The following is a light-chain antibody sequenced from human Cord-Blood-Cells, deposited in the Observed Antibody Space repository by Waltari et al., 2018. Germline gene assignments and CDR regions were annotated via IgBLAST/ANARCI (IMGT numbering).Light chain of an antibody. CDR1: SSHVGGYNY. CDR2: DVS. CDR3: SSYTSSSTWV. V-gene: IGLV2-14*01. Sequence: QSALTQPASVSGSPGQSVPISCTGTSSHVGGYNYVSWYQQHPGKAPKLMIYDVSNRPSGVSNRFSGSKSGNTASLTISGLQAEDEADYYCSSYTSSSTWVFGGGTKLTVL. J-gene: IGLJ3*02.